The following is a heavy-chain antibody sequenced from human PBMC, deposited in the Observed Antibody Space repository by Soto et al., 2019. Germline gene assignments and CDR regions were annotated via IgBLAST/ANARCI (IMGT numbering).Heavy chain of an antibody. J-gene: IGHJ3*02. CDR1: GGSISSYY. V-gene: IGHV4-4*07. CDR3: ARYYCSSTSCHPPDDFDI. D-gene: IGHD2-2*01. Sequence: SETLSLTCTVSGGSISSYYWSWIRQPAGKGLEWIGRIYTSGSTNYNPSLKSRVTMSVDTSKNQFSLKLSSVTAADTAVYYCARYYCSSTSCHPPDDFDIWGQVPMETVS. CDR2: IYTSGST.